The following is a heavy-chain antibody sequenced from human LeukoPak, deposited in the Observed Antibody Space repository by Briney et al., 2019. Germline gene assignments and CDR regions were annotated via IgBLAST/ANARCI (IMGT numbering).Heavy chain of an antibody. CDR2: IHPSSGAT. Sequence: ASVKVSCKASGYTFIAYHMHWVRQAPGQGLEWMGRIHPSSGATNYAQRFQGRVTLTRDTSINTAYMELSRLTSDDTAVYYCARHLPFEDWGQGTLVTVSS. D-gene: IGHD2/OR15-2a*01. CDR3: ARHLPFED. J-gene: IGHJ4*02. CDR1: GYTFIAYH. V-gene: IGHV1-2*06.